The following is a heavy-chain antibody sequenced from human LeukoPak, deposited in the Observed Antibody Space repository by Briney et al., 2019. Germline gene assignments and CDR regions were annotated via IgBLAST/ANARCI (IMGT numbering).Heavy chain of an antibody. Sequence: PGGSLRLSCAASRFTVTTNYMSWVRQAPGKGLEWVSVIYSGGSTYYADSVKGRFTISRDNAKNSLYLQMNSLRAEDTAVYYCARVDRDTEFFDYWGQGTLVTVSS. CDR2: IYSGGST. CDR1: RFTVTTNY. D-gene: IGHD3-16*02. J-gene: IGHJ4*02. CDR3: ARVDRDTEFFDY. V-gene: IGHV3-66*01.